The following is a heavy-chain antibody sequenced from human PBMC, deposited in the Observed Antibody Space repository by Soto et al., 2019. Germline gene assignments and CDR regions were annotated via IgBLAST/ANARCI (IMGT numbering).Heavy chain of an antibody. J-gene: IGHJ4*02. V-gene: IGHV4-59*08. D-gene: IGHD4-17*01. CDR2: IYYSGST. CDR3: ASSYGDYTLPGIYYFDY. CDR1: GGSISSYY. Sequence: SETLSLTCTVSGGSISSYYWSWIRQPPGKGLEWIGYIYYSGSTNYNPSLKSRVTISVDTSKNQFSLKLSSVTAADTAVYYCASSYGDYTLPGIYYFDYWGQGTLVTVSS.